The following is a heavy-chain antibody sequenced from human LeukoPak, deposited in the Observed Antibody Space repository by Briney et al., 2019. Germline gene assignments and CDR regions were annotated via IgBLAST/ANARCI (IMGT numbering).Heavy chain of an antibody. CDR2: IKQDGSEK. V-gene: IGHV3-7*01. J-gene: IGHJ4*02. CDR1: GFTFSSYW. CDR3: ARESGYLIPYFDY. Sequence: PGGSLRLSCAASGFTFSSYWMSWVRQAPGKGLEWVANIKQDGSEKYYVDSVKGRFTISRVNAKNSLYLQMNSLRAEDTAVYYCARESGYLIPYFDYWGQGTLVTVSS. D-gene: IGHD3-22*01.